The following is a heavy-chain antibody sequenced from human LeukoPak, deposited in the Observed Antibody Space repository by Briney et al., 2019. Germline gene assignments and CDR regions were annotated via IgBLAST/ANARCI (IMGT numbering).Heavy chain of an antibody. CDR1: GFTFSSYA. V-gene: IGHV3-30-3*01. Sequence: GGSLRLSCAASGFTFSSYAMHWVRQAPGKGLEWVAVISYDGSNKYYADSVKGRFTISRDNSKNTPYLQMNSLRAEDTAVYYCAREDSGYYPDYWGQGTLVTVSS. J-gene: IGHJ4*02. CDR2: ISYDGSNK. D-gene: IGHD3-22*01. CDR3: AREDSGYYPDY.